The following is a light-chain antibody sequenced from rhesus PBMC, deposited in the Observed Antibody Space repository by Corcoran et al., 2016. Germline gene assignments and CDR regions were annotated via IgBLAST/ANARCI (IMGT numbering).Light chain of an antibody. J-gene: IGKJ4*01. CDR2: EAS. Sequence: DIQMTQSPSSLSASVGDRVTITCRASQGITNDLACYQQKPGETPKLLIYEASSLQAGIPSRFGGSGSGTDFTLTISSLQPEDFATYFCQHYYRTPLTFGGGTTVEIK. CDR3: QHYYRTPLT. V-gene: IGKV1-25*01. CDR1: QGITND.